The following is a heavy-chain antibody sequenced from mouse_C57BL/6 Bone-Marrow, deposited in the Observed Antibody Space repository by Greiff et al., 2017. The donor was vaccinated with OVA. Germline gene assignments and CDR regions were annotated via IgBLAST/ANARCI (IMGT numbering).Heavy chain of an antibody. Sequence: EVKLMESGGGLVKPGGSLKLSCAASGFTFSSYAMSWVRQTPEKRLEWVATISDGGSYTYYPDNVKGRFTISRDNAKNNLYLQMSHLKSEDTAMYYCARGDGSHFDYWGQGTTLTVSS. V-gene: IGHV5-4*03. CDR2: ISDGGSYT. J-gene: IGHJ2*01. CDR1: GFTFSSYA. CDR3: ARGDGSHFDY. D-gene: IGHD2-3*01.